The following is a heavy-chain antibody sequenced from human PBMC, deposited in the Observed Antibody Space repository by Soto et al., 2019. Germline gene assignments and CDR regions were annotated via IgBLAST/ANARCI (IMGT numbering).Heavy chain of an antibody. V-gene: IGHV3-23*01. Sequence: GGSLRLSCAASGFIFSNYAMTWVRRAPGKGLEWVSAISDSGDTAYYADSVKGRFTISRDKSNSTVSLQMSGLRGEDTAVYYCAKDTVTPARSEGGSFYYGMDVWGQGTTVTVSS. D-gene: IGHD4-17*01. J-gene: IGHJ6*02. CDR2: ISDSGDTA. CDR3: AKDTVTPARSEGGSFYYGMDV. CDR1: GFIFSNYA.